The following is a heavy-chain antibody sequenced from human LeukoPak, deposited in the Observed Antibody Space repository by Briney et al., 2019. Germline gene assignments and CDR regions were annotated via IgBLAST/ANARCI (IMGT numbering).Heavy chain of an antibody. Sequence: GASVKVSCKASGYTFTGYYMHWVRQAPGQGLEWMGWINLNSGGTNYAQKFQGRVTMTRDTSISTAYMELSRLRSDDTAVYYCARGSFVLRYFDWLLQWGQGTLVTVSS. J-gene: IGHJ4*02. CDR2: INLNSGGT. D-gene: IGHD3-9*01. V-gene: IGHV1-2*02. CDR1: GYTFTGYY. CDR3: ARGSFVLRYFDWLLQ.